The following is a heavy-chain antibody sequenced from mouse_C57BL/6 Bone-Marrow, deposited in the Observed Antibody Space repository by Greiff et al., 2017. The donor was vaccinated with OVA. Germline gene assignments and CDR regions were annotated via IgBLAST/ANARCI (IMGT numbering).Heavy chain of an antibody. J-gene: IGHJ2*01. D-gene: IGHD1-2*01. CDR2: IYPGSGST. Sequence: QVQLQQPGAELVKPGASVKMSCKASGYTFTSYWITWVKQRPGQGLEWIGDIYPGSGSTNYNEKFKSKATLTVDTSSSTAYMQLSSLTSEDSAVYYCARATTARGYFDYWGQGTTLTVSS. CDR1: GYTFTSYW. CDR3: ARATTARGYFDY. V-gene: IGHV1-55*01.